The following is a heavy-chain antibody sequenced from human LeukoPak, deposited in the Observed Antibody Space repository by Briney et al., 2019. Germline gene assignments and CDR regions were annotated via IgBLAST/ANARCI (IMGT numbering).Heavy chain of an antibody. CDR3: ARVGRGYSDRWWFDP. CDR1: GGTFSSYT. D-gene: IGHD5-18*01. CDR2: IIPILGIA. V-gene: IGHV1-69*02. Sequence: SVKVSCKASGGTFSSYTISWVRQAPEQGLEWMGRIIPILGIANYAQKFQGRVTITADKSTSTAYMELSSLRSEDTAVYYCARVGRGYSDRWWFDPWGQGTLVTVSS. J-gene: IGHJ5*02.